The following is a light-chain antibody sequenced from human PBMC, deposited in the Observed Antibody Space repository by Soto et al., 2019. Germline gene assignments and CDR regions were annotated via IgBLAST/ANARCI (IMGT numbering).Light chain of an antibody. J-gene: IGLJ2*01. CDR2: DVT. V-gene: IGLV2-18*02. Sequence: QAVVTQPPSVSGSPGQSVTISCTGTSSDVGSYNRVSWYQQPPGTAPKLMIYDVTKRPSGVPDRISGSKSGNTASLTISGLQAEDEADYYCCSYAGSYSRVFGGGTKLTVL. CDR1: SSDVGSYNR. CDR3: CSYAGSYSRV.